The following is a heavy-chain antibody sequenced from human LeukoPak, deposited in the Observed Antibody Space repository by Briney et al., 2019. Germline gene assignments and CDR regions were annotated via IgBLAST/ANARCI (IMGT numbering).Heavy chain of an antibody. CDR3: ARGKTEQQLVPGVWFDP. CDR2: IYHSGST. Sequence: KPSETLSLTCAVSGGSISSGGYSWSWIRQPPGKGLEWIGYIYHSGSTYYNPSLKSRVTISVDRSKNQFSLKLSSVTAADTAVYYCARGKTEQQLVPGVWFDPWGQGTLVTVSS. J-gene: IGHJ5*02. D-gene: IGHD6-13*01. V-gene: IGHV4-30-2*01. CDR1: GGSISSGGYS.